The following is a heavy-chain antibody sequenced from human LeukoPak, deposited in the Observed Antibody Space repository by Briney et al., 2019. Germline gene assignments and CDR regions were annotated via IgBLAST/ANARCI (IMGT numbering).Heavy chain of an antibody. V-gene: IGHV1-2*02. CDR3: ARDGDVINFGGLIVTSWLDP. D-gene: IGHD3-16*02. J-gene: IGHJ5*02. Sequence: ASVKVSFKASGYTFSDYYIHWVRQAPAQALEWMGWINPNCCPYHAQKFQGRVTMTRDSSISTVYMEMNSLTSDDTAVYYCARDGDVINFGGLIVTSWLDPWGQGTLVTVSS. CDR2: INPNCCP. CDR1: GYTFSDYY.